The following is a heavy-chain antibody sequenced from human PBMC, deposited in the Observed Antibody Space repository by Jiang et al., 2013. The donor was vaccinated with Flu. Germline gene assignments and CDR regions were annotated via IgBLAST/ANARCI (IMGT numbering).Heavy chain of an antibody. Sequence: GPGLVKPAQTLSLTCNVSGDSISSGGYYWNWIRQHPSKGLEWIGYISDRGTTYYTPSLKSRITVSVDTSKNQFSLDLSSVTAADTAVYFCARATAPYYFDNSGYYFYFDHWGQGILVTVSS. J-gene: IGHJ4*02. CDR3: ARATAPYYFDNSGYYFYFDH. D-gene: IGHD3-22*01. CDR2: ISDRGTT. CDR1: GDSISSGGYY. V-gene: IGHV4-31*03.